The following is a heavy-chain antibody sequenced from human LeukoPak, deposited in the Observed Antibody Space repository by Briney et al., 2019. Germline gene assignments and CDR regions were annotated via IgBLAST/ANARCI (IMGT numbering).Heavy chain of an antibody. CDR2: IVVGSGNT. CDR3: AADLHSSGWYYFDY. V-gene: IGHV1-58*02. D-gene: IGHD6-19*01. Sequence: ASVKVSCKASGFTFTSSAMQWVRQARGQRLEWIGWIVVGSGNTNYAQKFQERVTITRDMSTSTAYMELSSLRSEDTAVYYCAADLHSSGWYYFDYWGQGTLVTVSS. J-gene: IGHJ4*02. CDR1: GFTFTSSA.